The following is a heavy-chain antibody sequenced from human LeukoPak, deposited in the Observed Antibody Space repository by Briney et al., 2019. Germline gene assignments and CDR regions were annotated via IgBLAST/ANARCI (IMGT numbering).Heavy chain of an antibody. CDR2: ISGSGGST. V-gene: IGHV3-23*01. CDR1: GFTFSSYA. D-gene: IGHD3-10*01. CDR3: AKDRMRFGELKVAYYGMDV. Sequence: TGGSLRLSWAASGFTFSSYAMSWVRQAPGKGLEWVSAISGSGGSTYYADSVKGRFTISRDNSKNTLYLQMNSLRAEDTAVYYCAKDRMRFGELKVAYYGMDVWGQGTTVTVSS. J-gene: IGHJ6*02.